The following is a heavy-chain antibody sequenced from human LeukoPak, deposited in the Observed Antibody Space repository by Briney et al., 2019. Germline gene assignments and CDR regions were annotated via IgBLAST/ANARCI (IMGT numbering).Heavy chain of an antibody. D-gene: IGHD1-26*01. CDR3: AKGRSIVGATRVDY. CDR2: ISGSGGST. Sequence: PGGSLRLSCAASGFTFSNYAMSWVRQAPGKGLEWVSAISGSGGSTYYADSVKGRFTISRDNSKNTLYLQMNSLRAEDTAVYYCAKGRSIVGATRVDYWGQGTLVTVSS. V-gene: IGHV3-23*01. CDR1: GFTFSNYA. J-gene: IGHJ4*02.